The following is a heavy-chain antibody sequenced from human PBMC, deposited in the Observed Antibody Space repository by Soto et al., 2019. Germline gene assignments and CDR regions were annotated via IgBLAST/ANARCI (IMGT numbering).Heavy chain of an antibody. J-gene: IGHJ6*02. Sequence: SETLSLTCTVSGGSIRSAGYYWSWVRQSPRRGLEWIGNIYYSGSTYYNPSLKSRLTISVDTSKNQFSLNLSSVTAADTAVYYCARDRLMATAGTARHYFGLDVWGQGTTVTVSS. CDR2: IYYSGST. CDR3: ARDRLMATAGTARHYFGLDV. CDR1: GGSIRSAGYY. V-gene: IGHV4-31*03. D-gene: IGHD5-18*01.